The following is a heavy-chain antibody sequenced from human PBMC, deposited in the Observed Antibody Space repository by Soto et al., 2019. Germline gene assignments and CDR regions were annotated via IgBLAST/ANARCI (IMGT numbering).Heavy chain of an antibody. CDR3: AKALDILTGYYYYMDV. Sequence: GGSLRLSCAASGFTFSSYAMSWVRQAPGKGLEWVSAISGSGGSTYYADSVKGRFTISRDNSKNTLYLQMNSLRAEDTAVYYCAKALDILTGYYYYMDVWGKGTTVTVS. J-gene: IGHJ6*03. CDR2: ISGSGGST. D-gene: IGHD3-9*01. V-gene: IGHV3-23*01. CDR1: GFTFSSYA.